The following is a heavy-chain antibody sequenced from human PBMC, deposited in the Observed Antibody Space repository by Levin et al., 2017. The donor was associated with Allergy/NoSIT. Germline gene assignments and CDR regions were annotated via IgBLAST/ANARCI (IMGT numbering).Heavy chain of an antibody. Sequence: SCAASGFTFSSYAIHWVRQAPGKGLEWVALISYDGSNKYYADSVKGRFTISRDNSKNTLYPQMNSLRAEDTAVYYCAKDRESSSWYESYYGNYYYYGMDVWGQGTTVTVSS. CDR1: GFTFSSYA. CDR2: ISYDGSNK. D-gene: IGHD6-13*01. J-gene: IGHJ6*02. V-gene: IGHV3-30*18. CDR3: AKDRESSSWYESYYGNYYYYGMDV.